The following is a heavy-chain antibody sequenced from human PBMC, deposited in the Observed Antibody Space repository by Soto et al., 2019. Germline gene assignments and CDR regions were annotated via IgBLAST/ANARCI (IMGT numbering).Heavy chain of an antibody. V-gene: IGHV3-23*01. Sequence: GGSLRLSCAASGFTFSSYAMSWVRQAPGKGLEWVSAISGSGGSTYYAGSVKGRFTISRDNSKNTLYLQMNSLRAEDTAVYYCAKNYDSSRSGLYWGQGTLVTVSS. CDR2: ISGSGGST. D-gene: IGHD3-22*01. CDR1: GFTFSSYA. CDR3: AKNYDSSRSGLY. J-gene: IGHJ4*02.